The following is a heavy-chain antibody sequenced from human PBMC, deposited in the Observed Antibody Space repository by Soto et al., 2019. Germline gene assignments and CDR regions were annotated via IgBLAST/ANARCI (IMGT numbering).Heavy chain of an antibody. D-gene: IGHD2-2*01. Sequence: QLQLQESGPGLVKASETLSLTCNVSGGSISSSRSYWAWIRQPQGKGLEWIANIFYSGSTYYNPSLASRVTVSVDTSKNQFSLKLSSVTAADTAVYYCARQPTTADIDLWVDPWGQGTLVTVSS. V-gene: IGHV4-39*01. J-gene: IGHJ5*02. CDR2: IFYSGST. CDR3: ARQPTTADIDLWVDP. CDR1: GGSISSSRSY.